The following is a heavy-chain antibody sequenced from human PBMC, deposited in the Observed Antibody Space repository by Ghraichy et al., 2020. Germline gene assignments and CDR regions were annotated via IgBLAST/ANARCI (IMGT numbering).Heavy chain of an antibody. CDR1: GGSISSGGYY. D-gene: IGHD3-10*01. CDR2: IYYSGST. J-gene: IGHJ4*02. Sequence: SETLSLTCTVSGGSISSGGYYWSWIRQHPGKGLEWIGYIYYSGSTYYNPSLKSRVTISVDTSKNQFSLKLSSVTAADTAVYYCARTSGSYYNVCFDYWGQGTLVTVSS. CDR3: ARTSGSYYNVCFDY. V-gene: IGHV4-31*03.